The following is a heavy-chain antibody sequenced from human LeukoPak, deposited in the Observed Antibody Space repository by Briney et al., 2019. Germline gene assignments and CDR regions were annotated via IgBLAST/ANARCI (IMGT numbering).Heavy chain of an antibody. V-gene: IGHV4-4*02. CDR3: ARDLYSSRTNDAFVI. D-gene: IGHD6-13*01. Sequence: PSETLSLTCAVSGGSISSTNWWSWVRQPPGKGLEWIGEIFHSGGTNYNPSLKSRISLSVDTSKNQFSLKLSSVTAADTAVYYCARDLYSSRTNDAFVIWGQGTMVTVSS. CDR1: GGSISSTNW. CDR2: IFHSGGT. J-gene: IGHJ3*02.